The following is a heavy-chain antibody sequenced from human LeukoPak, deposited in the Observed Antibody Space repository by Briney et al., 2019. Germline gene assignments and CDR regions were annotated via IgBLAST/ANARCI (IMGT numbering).Heavy chain of an antibody. D-gene: IGHD1-26*01. CDR3: AKDLAGSGSYSFDY. CDR2: ISGSGGCT. Sequence: GGSLRLSCAASGFTFSNYAMNWVRQAPGRGLEWVSAISGSGGCTYYADSVKGRFTISRDNSKNTLYPQMNSLRAEDTAVYYCAKDLAGSGSYSFDYWGQGTLVTVSS. CDR1: GFTFSNYA. V-gene: IGHV3-23*01. J-gene: IGHJ4*02.